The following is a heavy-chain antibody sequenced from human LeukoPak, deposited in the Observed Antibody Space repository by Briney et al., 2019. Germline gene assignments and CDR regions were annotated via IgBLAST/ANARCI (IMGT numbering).Heavy chain of an antibody. J-gene: IGHJ4*02. CDR3: ARVGSYGGITFDY. CDR1: GFTFSTYW. V-gene: IGHV3-7*01. Sequence: GGSLRLSCAASGFTFSTYWMSWVRQAPGKGLEWVANIKQDVGEKYYVDSVKGRFTISRDNAKNSLYLQMNSLRAEDTAVYYCARVGSYGGITFDYWGQGTLVTVSS. CDR2: IKQDVGEK. D-gene: IGHD4-23*01.